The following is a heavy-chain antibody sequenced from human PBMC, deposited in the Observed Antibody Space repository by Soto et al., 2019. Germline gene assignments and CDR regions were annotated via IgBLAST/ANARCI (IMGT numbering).Heavy chain of an antibody. CDR3: AKRRGAGGHFDY. CDR1: GVTFSSYA. V-gene: IGHV3-23*01. D-gene: IGHD2-15*01. J-gene: IGHJ4*02. Sequence: DVQLLESGGGLVQPEGSLRLSCAASGVTFSSYAMGWVRQGPGKGLEWVAVVSIGGSTHYADSVRGRFTISRDNSKNTLSLQMNSLTAEDTAVYFCAKRRGAGGHFDYWGQGALVTVSS. CDR2: VSIGGST.